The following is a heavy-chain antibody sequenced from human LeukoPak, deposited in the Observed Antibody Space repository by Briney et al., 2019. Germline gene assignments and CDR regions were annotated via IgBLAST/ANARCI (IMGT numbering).Heavy chain of an antibody. J-gene: IGHJ4*02. CDR3: AIYGDYYFDY. Sequence: GGSLRLSCAASGFTFSSYTMSWVRQAPGKELEWVSAISGSGGSTYYADSVKGRFTISRDNSKNTLYLQMNSLRAEDTAVYYCAIYGDYYFDYWGQGTLVTVSS. CDR1: GFTFSSYT. D-gene: IGHD4-17*01. CDR2: ISGSGGST. V-gene: IGHV3-23*01.